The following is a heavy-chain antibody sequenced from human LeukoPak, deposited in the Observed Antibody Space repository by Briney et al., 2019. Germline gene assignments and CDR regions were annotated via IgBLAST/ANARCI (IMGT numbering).Heavy chain of an antibody. J-gene: IGHJ4*02. V-gene: IGHV3-23*01. Sequence: GGSLRLSCAASGFTFSSYAMSWVRQAPGKGLEWVSAISGSGATTYYADSVKGRFTISRDKSNNTLYLQMNSLRAEDTAVYYCAKNYAYYYGSGNGGFDYWGQGTLVTVSS. CDR2: ISGSGATT. CDR1: GFTFSSYA. CDR3: AKNYAYYYGSGNGGFDY. D-gene: IGHD3-10*01.